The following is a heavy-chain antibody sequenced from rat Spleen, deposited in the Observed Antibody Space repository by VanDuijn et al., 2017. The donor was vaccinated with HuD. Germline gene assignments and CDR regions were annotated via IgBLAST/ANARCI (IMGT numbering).Heavy chain of an antibody. CDR2: ISTGGGNT. J-gene: IGHJ3*01. D-gene: IGHD1-12*02. CDR1: GFTFSNYY. V-gene: IGHV5-25*01. Sequence: EVQLVESGGGLVQPGRSMKLSCAASGFTFSNYYMAWVRQAPTKGMEWVASISTGGGNTYYRDSVKGRFTISRDNAKSTLYLQMDSLRSEDTATYYCARHGYYSDGTFYYGWFAYWGQGTLVTVSS. CDR3: ARHGYYSDGTFYYGWFAY.